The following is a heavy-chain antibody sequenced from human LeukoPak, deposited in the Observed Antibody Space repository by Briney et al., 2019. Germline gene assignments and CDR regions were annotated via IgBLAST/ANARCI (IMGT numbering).Heavy chain of an antibody. V-gene: IGHV4-34*01. CDR2: INHSGST. CDR3: AGRLGKRAPYNYYDSR. CDR1: GGSFSGYY. J-gene: IGHJ4*02. D-gene: IGHD3-22*01. Sequence: PSETLSLTCAVYGGSFSGYYWSWIRQPPGKGLEWIGEINHSGSTNYNPSLKSRVTISVDTSKNQFSLKLSSVTAADTAVYYCAGRLGKRAPYNYYDSRWGQGTLVTVSS.